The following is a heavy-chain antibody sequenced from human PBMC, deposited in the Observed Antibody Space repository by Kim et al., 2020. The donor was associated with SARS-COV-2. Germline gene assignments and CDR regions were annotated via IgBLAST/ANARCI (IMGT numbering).Heavy chain of an antibody. CDR1: GFTFSTYS. CDR2: ISTTSTTK. CDR3: ARSAYTSSWRRGLDP. V-gene: IGHV3-48*02. Sequence: GGSLRLSCAASGFTFSTYSMSWVRQAPGKGLEWVSYISTTSTTKYYADSVEGRFTISRDNAKNSLFLQMDSLRDEDTAIYYCARSAYTSSWRRGLDPWGQGTLVTVSS. J-gene: IGHJ5*02. D-gene: IGHD6-13*01.